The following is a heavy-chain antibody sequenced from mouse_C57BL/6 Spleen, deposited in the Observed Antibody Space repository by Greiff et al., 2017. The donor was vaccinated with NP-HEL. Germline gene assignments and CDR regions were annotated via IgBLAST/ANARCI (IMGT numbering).Heavy chain of an antibody. CDR1: GFTFSDYY. CDR3: ARDTLYYSKIPYWYFDV. J-gene: IGHJ1*03. D-gene: IGHD2-5*01. V-gene: IGHV5-16*01. CDR2: INYDGSST. Sequence: EVQRVESEGGLVQPGSSMKLSCTASGFTFSDYYMAWVRQVPEKGLEWVANINYDGSSTYYLDSLKSRFIISRDNAKNILYLQMSSLKSEDTATYYCARDTLYYSKIPYWYFDVWGTGTTVTVSS.